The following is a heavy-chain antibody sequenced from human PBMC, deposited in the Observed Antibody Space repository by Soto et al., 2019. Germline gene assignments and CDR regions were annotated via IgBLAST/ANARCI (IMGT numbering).Heavy chain of an antibody. CDR1: GGSISSGGYY. V-gene: IGHV4-31*03. CDR3: ARVEYSSSRFLHAFDI. Sequence: QVQLQESGPGLVKPSQTLSLTCTVSGGSISSGGYYWSWIRQHPGKGLEWIGYIYYSGNTYYNPSLKSRVTISVDTSKNQFSLKLSSVTAADTAVYYCARVEYSSSRFLHAFDIWGQGTMVTVSS. CDR2: IYYSGNT. J-gene: IGHJ3*02. D-gene: IGHD6-13*01.